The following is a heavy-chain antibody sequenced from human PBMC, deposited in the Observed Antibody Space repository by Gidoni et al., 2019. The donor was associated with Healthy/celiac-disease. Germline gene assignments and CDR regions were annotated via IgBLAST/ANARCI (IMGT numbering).Heavy chain of an antibody. CDR2: ISSNGGST. D-gene: IGHD3-22*01. CDR1: GFTFSSYA. CDR3: VKAGYSYGYHYYDSSGYEGIHDY. Sequence: EVQLVESGGGLVQPGGSLRLSCSASGFTFSSYAMHWVRQAPGKGLEYVSAISSNGGSTYYADSVKGRFTISRDNSKNTLYLQMSSLRAEDTAVYYCVKAGYSYGYHYYDSSGYEGIHDYWGQGTLVTVSS. V-gene: IGHV3-64D*09. J-gene: IGHJ4*02.